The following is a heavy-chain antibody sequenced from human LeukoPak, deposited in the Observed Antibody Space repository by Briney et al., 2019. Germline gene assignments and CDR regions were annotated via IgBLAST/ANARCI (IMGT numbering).Heavy chain of an antibody. V-gene: IGHV4-59*12. CDR1: GGSISSYY. D-gene: IGHD3-22*01. CDR3: ARESYDSSGSQDY. J-gene: IGHJ4*02. Sequence: SETLSLTCTVSGGSISSYYWSWIRQPPGKGLEWIGYIYYSGSTNYNPSLKSRVTISVDTSKNQFSLKLSSVTAADTAVYYCARESYDSSGSQDYWGQGTLVTVSS. CDR2: IYYSGST.